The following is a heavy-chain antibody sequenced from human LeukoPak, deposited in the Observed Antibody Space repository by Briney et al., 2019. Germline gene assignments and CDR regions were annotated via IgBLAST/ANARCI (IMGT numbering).Heavy chain of an antibody. CDR2: ISGDGGST. CDR1: GFTFDDYA. V-gene: IGHV3-43*02. CDR3: AKVLRYFMDV. Sequence: GESLKISCAASGFTFDDYAMHWVRQAPGKGLEWVSLISGDGGSTYYADSVKGRFTISRDNSKNTLYLQMNSLRAEDTAVYYCAKVLRYFMDVWGQGTTVTVSS. D-gene: IGHD3-9*01. J-gene: IGHJ6*02.